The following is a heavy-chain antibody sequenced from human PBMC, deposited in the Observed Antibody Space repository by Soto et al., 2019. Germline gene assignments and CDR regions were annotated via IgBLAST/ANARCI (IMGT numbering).Heavy chain of an antibody. CDR3: ARSDDSKGRAFDI. V-gene: IGHV3-72*01. J-gene: IGHJ3*02. CDR1: GFTSGDHY. Sequence: TGGSLRLSCAASGFTSGDHYMDWARQAPGKGLEWVGRTGNRANSFTTEYAASVKGRFTISRDDSKNSLYLQMNSLKTEDTAVYYCARSDDSKGRAFDIWGQGTMVTV. D-gene: IGHD3-22*01. CDR2: TGNRANSFTT.